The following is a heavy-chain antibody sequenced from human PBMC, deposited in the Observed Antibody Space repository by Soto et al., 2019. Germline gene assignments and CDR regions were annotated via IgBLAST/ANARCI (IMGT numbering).Heavy chain of an antibody. CDR2: INPNSGGT. V-gene: IGHV1-2*04. CDR1: GYTFTGYY. Sequence: SVKVSCKASGYTFTGYYMHWVRQAPGQGLEWMGWINPNSGGTNYAQKFQGWVTMTRDTSISTAYMELSRLRSDDTAVYYCARDPDTAMGPFDYWGQGTLVTVSS. CDR3: ARDPDTAMGPFDY. D-gene: IGHD5-18*01. J-gene: IGHJ4*02.